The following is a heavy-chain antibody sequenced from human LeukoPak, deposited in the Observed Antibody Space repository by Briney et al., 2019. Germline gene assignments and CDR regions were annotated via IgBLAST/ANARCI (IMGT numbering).Heavy chain of an antibody. CDR3: ARGRGNYDYVWGSYRRNYFDY. D-gene: IGHD3-16*02. Sequence: ASVKVSCKASGYTFTGYYMHWVRQAPGQGLEWMGWINPNSGGTNYAQKFQGRVTMTRDTSISTAYMELSRLRSDDTAVYYCARGRGNYDYVWGSYRRNYFDYWGQGTLVTVSS. J-gene: IGHJ4*02. V-gene: IGHV1-2*02. CDR2: INPNSGGT. CDR1: GYTFTGYY.